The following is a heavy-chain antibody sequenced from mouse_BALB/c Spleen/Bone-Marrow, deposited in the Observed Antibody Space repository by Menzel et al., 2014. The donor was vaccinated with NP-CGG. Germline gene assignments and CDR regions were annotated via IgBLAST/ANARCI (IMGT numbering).Heavy chain of an antibody. Sequence: QVQLQQSGVELARPGASVKLSCKASGYTFTDYYVSWVKQRTGQGLEWIGEIYPGSGNTYYNEKFKGKATLTADRSSSTAYMQLSSLTSEDSAVYFCARAASLDYWGQGTSVTVSS. CDR1: GYTFTDYY. J-gene: IGHJ4*01. CDR3: ARAASLDY. CDR2: IYPGSGNT. V-gene: IGHV1-77*01.